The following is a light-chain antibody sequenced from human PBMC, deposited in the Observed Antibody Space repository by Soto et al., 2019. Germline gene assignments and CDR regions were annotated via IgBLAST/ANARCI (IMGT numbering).Light chain of an antibody. V-gene: IGKV1-8*01. CDR3: QQYYSYPRT. Sequence: AIRMTQSPSSFSASTGDRVTITCRASQGISSSLAWYQQKPGKAPKLLIYAASTLQSGVPSRFSGSGYGTDFTLTISCLQSEDFATYYCQQYYSYPRTFCQGTKVEIK. CDR1: QGISSS. J-gene: IGKJ1*01. CDR2: AAS.